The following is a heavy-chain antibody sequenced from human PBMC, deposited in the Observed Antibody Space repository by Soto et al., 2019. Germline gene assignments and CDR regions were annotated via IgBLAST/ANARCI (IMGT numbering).Heavy chain of an antibody. CDR3: AKSPPGEYGMDV. CDR1: GFTFSDFS. D-gene: IGHD2-2*01. V-gene: IGHV3-21*01. CDR2: ITRYSDYV. J-gene: IGHJ6*02. Sequence: PGGSLRLSCTASGFTFSDFSLVWVRQGPQKGLEWVASITRYSDYVYYADSVKGRFTISRDNAKNSLYLQMNSLRAEDTAVYYCAKSPPGEYGMDVWGQGTTVTVSS.